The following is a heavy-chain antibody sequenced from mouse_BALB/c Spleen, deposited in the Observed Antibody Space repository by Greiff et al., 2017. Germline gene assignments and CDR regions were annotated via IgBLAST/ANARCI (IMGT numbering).Heavy chain of an antibody. J-gene: IGHJ4*01. CDR1: GFAFSSYD. CDR2: ISSGGGST. Sequence: DVMLVESGGGLVKPGGSLKLSCAASGFAFSSYDMSWVRQTPEKRLEWVAYISSGGGSTYYPDTVKGRFTISRDNAKNTLYLQMSSLKSEDTAMYYCARQGLRLRGAMDYWGQGTSVTVSS. V-gene: IGHV5-12-1*01. D-gene: IGHD1-2*01. CDR3: ARQGLRLRGAMDY.